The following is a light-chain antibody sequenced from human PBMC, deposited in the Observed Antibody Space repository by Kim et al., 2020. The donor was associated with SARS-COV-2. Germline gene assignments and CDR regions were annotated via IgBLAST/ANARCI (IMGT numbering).Light chain of an antibody. J-gene: IGKJ4*02. CDR2: AAS. CDR1: QSISSY. CDR3: QQSYSTPLR. V-gene: IGKV1-39*01. Sequence: DIQMTQSPSSLSASVGDRVTITCRASQSISSYLNWYQQKPGKAPKLLIYAASSLQSGVPSRFSGSGSGTDFTLTISSLQPEDFATYYCQQSYSTPLRIGGGTEVEIK.